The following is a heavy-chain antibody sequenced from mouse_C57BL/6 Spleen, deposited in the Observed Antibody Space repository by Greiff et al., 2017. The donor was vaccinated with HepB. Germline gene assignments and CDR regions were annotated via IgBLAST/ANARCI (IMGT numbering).Heavy chain of an antibody. D-gene: IGHD2-4*01. CDR1: GYTFTDYE. J-gene: IGHJ4*01. CDR3: TRSSYDYGYYYAMDY. CDR2: IDPETGGT. V-gene: IGHV1-15*01. Sequence: VQLQQSGAELVRPGASVTLSCKASGYTFTDYEMHWVKQTPVHGLEWIGAIDPETGGTAYNQKFKGKAILTANKSSSTAYMELRSLTSEDSAVYYCTRSSYDYGYYYAMDYWGQGTSVTVSS.